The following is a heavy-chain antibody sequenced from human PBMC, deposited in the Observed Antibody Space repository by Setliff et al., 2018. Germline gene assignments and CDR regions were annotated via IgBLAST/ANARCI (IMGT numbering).Heavy chain of an antibody. CDR3: ARDQWVRSPPLYFSYSMDV. CDR2: ISTSGNT. Sequence: SETLSLTCTVSGGFISSRSYYWGWIRQPPGKGLEWIGRISTSGNTNYNPSLKSRVTVSLDTSKNQFSLKLTSMTAADTAVYYCARDQWVRSPPLYFSYSMDVWGQGTTVTVSS. D-gene: IGHD5-12*01. CDR1: GGFISSRSYY. J-gene: IGHJ6*02. V-gene: IGHV4-39*07.